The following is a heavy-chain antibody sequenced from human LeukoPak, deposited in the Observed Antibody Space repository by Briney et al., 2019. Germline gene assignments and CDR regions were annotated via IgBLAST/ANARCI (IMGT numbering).Heavy chain of an antibody. CDR3: ARSYGSGSYYAVSPSDY. V-gene: IGHV3-74*01. Sequence: GGSLRLSCAASGFTFSSYWMHWVRQAPGKGLVWVSRINSDGSSTSYADSVEGRFTISRDNAKNTLYLQMNSLRAEDTAVYYCARSYGSGSYYAVSPSDYWGQGTLVTVSS. CDR2: INSDGSST. CDR1: GFTFSSYW. J-gene: IGHJ4*02. D-gene: IGHD3-10*01.